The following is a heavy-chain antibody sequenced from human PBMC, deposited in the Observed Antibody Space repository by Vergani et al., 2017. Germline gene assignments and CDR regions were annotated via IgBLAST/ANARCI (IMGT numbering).Heavy chain of an antibody. CDR1: GYSFTSYW. CDR3: AREFRNYYDSSGYYDY. CDR2: IYPGDSDT. J-gene: IGHJ4*02. Sequence: EVQLVQSGAEVKKPGESLKISCKGSGYSFTSYWIGWVRQMPGKGLEWMGIIYPGDSDTRYSPSFQGQVTISADKSISTAYLQWSSLRSEDTAVYYCAREFRNYYDSSGYYDYWGQGTLVTVSS. V-gene: IGHV5-51*01. D-gene: IGHD3-22*01.